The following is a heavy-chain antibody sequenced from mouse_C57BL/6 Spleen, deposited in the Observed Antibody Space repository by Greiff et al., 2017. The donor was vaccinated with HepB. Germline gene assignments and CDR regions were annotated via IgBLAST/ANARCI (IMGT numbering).Heavy chain of an antibody. D-gene: IGHD3-2*02. Sequence: QVQLQQSGAELVRPGTSVKVSCKASGYAFTNYLIEWVKQRPGQGLEWIGVINPGSGGTNYNEKFKGKATLTADKSSSTAYMHLSSLTSEDSAVYFCARSAQLRLPFDYWGQGTTLTVSS. CDR3: ARSAQLRLPFDY. J-gene: IGHJ2*01. CDR2: INPGSGGT. V-gene: IGHV1-54*01. CDR1: GYAFTNYL.